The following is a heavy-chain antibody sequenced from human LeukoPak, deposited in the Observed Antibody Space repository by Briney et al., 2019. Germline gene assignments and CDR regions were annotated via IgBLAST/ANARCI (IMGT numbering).Heavy chain of an antibody. V-gene: IGHV3-30-3*01. J-gene: IGHJ4*02. CDR2: ISKDGSDK. CDR3: ARDYWWNYDY. CDR1: GFTFSDYA. Sequence: GGSLRLSCAASGFTFSDYAMQWVRQAPGKGLEWVAVISKDGSDKYYPGSVRGRFTISRDNSKNTIYLQMDSLRAEDTAIYYCARDYWWNYDYWGQGTLVTVSS. D-gene: IGHD1-7*01.